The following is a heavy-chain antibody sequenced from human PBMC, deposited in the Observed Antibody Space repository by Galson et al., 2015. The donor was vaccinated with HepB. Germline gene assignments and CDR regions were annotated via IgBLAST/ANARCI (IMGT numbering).Heavy chain of an antibody. CDR3: GRGRKTIASRPSGAVDI. Sequence: SVKVSCKASGYTFTDYYIHWVRQAPGQGLEWMGWLNPNSGGTIYAQKFQGRVPMTGDTSISTTSMELRRLTSDDTALYYCGRGRKTIASRPSGAVDIWGQGTMVTVPS. V-gene: IGHV1-2*02. CDR1: GYTFTDYY. J-gene: IGHJ3*02. D-gene: IGHD2/OR15-2a*01. CDR2: LNPNSGGT.